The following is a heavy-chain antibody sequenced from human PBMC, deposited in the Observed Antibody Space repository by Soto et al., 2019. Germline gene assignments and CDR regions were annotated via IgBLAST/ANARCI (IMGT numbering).Heavy chain of an antibody. D-gene: IGHD6-6*01. CDR3: AAPPRY. Sequence: QVQLQESGPGLVKPSETLSLTCTVSGASISSYYWNWILQSPGKGLEWIGYMHDSGSTSYNPSLQSRVTISVDTSRNQFSLTLTSVTAADPAVYYCAAPPRYWGQGILVTVSS. CDR2: MHDSGST. V-gene: IGHV4-59*01. CDR1: GASISSYY. J-gene: IGHJ4*02.